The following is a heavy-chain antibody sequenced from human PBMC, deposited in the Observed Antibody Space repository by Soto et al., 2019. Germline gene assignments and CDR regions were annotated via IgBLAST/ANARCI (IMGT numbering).Heavy chain of an antibody. CDR1: GFTFSSYA. Sequence: GGSLSLSCAASGFTFSSYAMSWVRQAPGKGLEWVSAISGSGGSTYYADSVKGRFTISRDNSKKTLYLQMNSLRAEDTAVYYCAKDLSKAAAGTDWLHPWGQGTMVTVYS. CDR3: AKDLSKAAAGTDWLHP. V-gene: IGHV3-23*01. D-gene: IGHD6-13*01. CDR2: ISGSGGST. J-gene: IGHJ5*02.